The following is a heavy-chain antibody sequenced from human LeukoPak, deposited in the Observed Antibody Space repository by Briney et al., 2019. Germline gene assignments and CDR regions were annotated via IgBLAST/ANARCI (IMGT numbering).Heavy chain of an antibody. Sequence: PGGSLRLSCAASGFTFDDYAMHWVRQAPGKGLEWVSGISWNSGSIGYADSVKGRFTISRDNAKNSLYLQMNSLRAEDTALYYCAKGSVGGSGSRSPNWFDPWGQGTLVTVSS. V-gene: IGHV3-9*01. CDR2: ISWNSGSI. J-gene: IGHJ5*02. D-gene: IGHD3-10*01. CDR3: AKGSVGGSGSRSPNWFDP. CDR1: GFTFDDYA.